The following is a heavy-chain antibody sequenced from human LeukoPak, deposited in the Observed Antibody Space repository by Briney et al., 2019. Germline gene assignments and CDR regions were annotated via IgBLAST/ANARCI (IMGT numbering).Heavy chain of an antibody. Sequence: GGSLRLSCAASGFTFSSYAMSWVRQAPGKGLEWVSSISGSGGTTNYADSVKGRFTISRDNSKNTLYLQMNSLRAEDTAVYYCARRRDGDYYNWFDPWGQGTLVTVSS. V-gene: IGHV3-23*01. J-gene: IGHJ5*02. CDR1: GFTFSSYA. CDR2: ISGSGGTT. CDR3: ARRRDGDYYNWFDP. D-gene: IGHD4-17*01.